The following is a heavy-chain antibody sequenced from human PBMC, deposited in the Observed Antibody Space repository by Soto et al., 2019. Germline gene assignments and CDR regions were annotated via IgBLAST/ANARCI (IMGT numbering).Heavy chain of an antibody. D-gene: IGHD2-2*01. V-gene: IGHV3-49*03. CDR1: GFTFGDHD. J-gene: IGHJ4*02. CDR2: IRGKAYGGTT. CDR3: ARVGCTSTSCYYLFDF. Sequence: GGSLRLSCTTSGFTFGDHDMSWLRQAPGKGLEWLGFIRGKAYGGTTEYAASVKGRFAMSRDDSQGIAYLQMNSLKTEDTAVYYCARVGCTSTSCYYLFDFWGQGSLVTVSS.